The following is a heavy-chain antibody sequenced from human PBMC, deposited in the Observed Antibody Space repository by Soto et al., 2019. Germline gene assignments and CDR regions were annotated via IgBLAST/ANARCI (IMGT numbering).Heavy chain of an antibody. V-gene: IGHV3-48*01. Sequence: EVQLVESGGGLVQPGGSLRLSCAASGFTFSSYNMNWVRQAPGKGLEWVSYISSSGSTIYYADSVKGRCTISRDNAKNSLYLQMNSLRAEDTAVYYCARVAYYYDSSGYFYWGQETLVTVSS. CDR2: ISSSGSTI. CDR3: ARVAYYYDSSGYFY. CDR1: GFTFSSYN. J-gene: IGHJ4*02. D-gene: IGHD3-22*01.